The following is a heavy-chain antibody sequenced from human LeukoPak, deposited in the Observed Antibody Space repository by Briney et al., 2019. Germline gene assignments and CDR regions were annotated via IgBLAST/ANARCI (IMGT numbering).Heavy chain of an antibody. CDR3: ARETFGDGYNLDY. J-gene: IGHJ4*02. CDR2: INSDWSST. CDR1: GFTFSSYR. D-gene: IGHD5-24*01. Sequence: PGGSLRLSCAASGFTFSSYRMHWVRQAPGKRLVWVSRINSDWSSTSYADSVKRRFTLSRDNAKNTLYLQMNSLRAEDTAVYYWARETFGDGYNLDYWARGTLVTVSS. V-gene: IGHV3-74*01.